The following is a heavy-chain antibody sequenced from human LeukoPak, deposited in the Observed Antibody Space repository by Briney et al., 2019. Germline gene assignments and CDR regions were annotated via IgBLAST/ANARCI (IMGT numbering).Heavy chain of an antibody. Sequence: KSGGSLRLSCAASGFTFSSYNMNWVRQAPGKGLEWVSSISSSGSYIYYTDSIKGQFTISRDNAKNSLYLQLNSLRAEDTAVYYCARHSAGPFDYWGQGTLVTVSS. D-gene: IGHD6-13*01. CDR1: GFTFSSYN. CDR3: ARHSAGPFDY. V-gene: IGHV3-21*01. CDR2: ISSSGSYI. J-gene: IGHJ4*02.